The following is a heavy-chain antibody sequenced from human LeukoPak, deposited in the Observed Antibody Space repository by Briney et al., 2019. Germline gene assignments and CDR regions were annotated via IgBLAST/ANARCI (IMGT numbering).Heavy chain of an antibody. J-gene: IGHJ4*02. CDR3: ARGTYHDFWSGYHDDYYFDY. Sequence: SETLSLTCTVSGGSISSYYWSWIRQPPGKGLEWIGYIYYSGSTNYNPSLKSRVTISVDTSKNQFSLKLSSVTAADTAVYYCARGTYHDFWSGYHDDYYFDYWGQGTLVTVSS. CDR2: IYYSGST. D-gene: IGHD3-3*01. V-gene: IGHV4-59*01. CDR1: GGSISSYY.